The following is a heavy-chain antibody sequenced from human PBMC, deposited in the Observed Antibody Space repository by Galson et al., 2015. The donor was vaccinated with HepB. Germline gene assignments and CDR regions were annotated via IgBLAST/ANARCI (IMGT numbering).Heavy chain of an antibody. Sequence: SLRLSCAASGFTFSSYAMSWVRQAPGKGLEWVSAISGSGGSTYYADSVKGRLTISRDNSKNTLYLQMNSLRAEDTAVYYCAKTPGRLGYSSGPVGYWGQGTLVTVSS. CDR2: ISGSGGST. V-gene: IGHV3-23*01. CDR3: AKTPGRLGYSSGPVGY. D-gene: IGHD6-19*01. J-gene: IGHJ4*02. CDR1: GFTFSSYA.